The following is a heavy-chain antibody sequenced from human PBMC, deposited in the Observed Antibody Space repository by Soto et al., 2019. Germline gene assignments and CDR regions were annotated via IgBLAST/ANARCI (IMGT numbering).Heavy chain of an antibody. CDR3: AREGRVGGIDY. J-gene: IGHJ4*02. CDR1: GFTFSIHE. V-gene: IGHV3-48*03. Sequence: PGGSLRLSCAASGFTFSIHEMNWVRQAPGKGLEWVSYISSIGVATYYADSVKGRFTISRDNAKNSLYLQMNSLRAEDTAVYYCAREGRVGGIDYWGQGTPDTVSS. D-gene: IGHD6-19*01. CDR2: ISSIGVAT.